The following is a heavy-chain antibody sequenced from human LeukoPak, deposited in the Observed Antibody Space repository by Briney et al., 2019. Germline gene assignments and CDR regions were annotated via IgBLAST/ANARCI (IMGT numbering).Heavy chain of an antibody. Sequence: GGSLRLSCTASGFTFGDYAMSWVRQAPGKGLEWVGFIRSKAYGGTTEYAASVKGRFTISRDDSKSIAYLQMNSLKTEDTAVYYCTGFIAVAGFCPSDYWGQGTLVTVPS. D-gene: IGHD6-19*01. CDR3: TGFIAVAGFCPSDY. J-gene: IGHJ4*02. CDR2: IRSKAYGGTT. V-gene: IGHV3-49*04. CDR1: GFTFGDYA.